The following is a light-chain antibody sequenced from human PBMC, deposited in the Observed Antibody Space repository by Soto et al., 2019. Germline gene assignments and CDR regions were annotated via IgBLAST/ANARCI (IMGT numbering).Light chain of an antibody. CDR3: LQHNSYPLT. CDR2: AAS. CDR1: QDIRTD. Sequence: DIQMTPSPSSLSASVGDRVTITCRASQDIRTDLGWYQQKPGKAPKRLIYAASSLQSGVPSRFSGSGSGTEFTLTISSLQPEDFATYYCLQHNSYPLTFGQGTKVEIK. V-gene: IGKV1-17*01. J-gene: IGKJ1*01.